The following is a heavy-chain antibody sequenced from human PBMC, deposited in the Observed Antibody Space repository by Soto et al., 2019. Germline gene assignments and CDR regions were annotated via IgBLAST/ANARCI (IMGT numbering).Heavy chain of an antibody. J-gene: IGHJ2*01. V-gene: IGHV3-30*02. CDR1: GIIFTGYG. CDR2: IRYDGTNK. Sequence: GGSLRLSCAVSGIIFTGYGMHWVRQAPGKGLEWVAVIRYDGTNKYYADSVKGRFTISRDNSKNTLYLQMNSLRAEDTAVYYCAKPSGLAGTSVWYFDLWGRGTLVTVSS. D-gene: IGHD6-19*01. CDR3: AKPSGLAGTSVWYFDL.